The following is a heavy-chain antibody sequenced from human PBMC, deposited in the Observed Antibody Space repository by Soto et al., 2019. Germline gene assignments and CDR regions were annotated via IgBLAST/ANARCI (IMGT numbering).Heavy chain of an antibody. Sequence: EVQLLESGGGLVQAGGSLRLSCVGSGFPFTAYAMNWFGQPPGKGLEWVSVKRGGMSDNTDYADSVKGRFTISKDNSKNTGYMQKNSLRGEDTSVYYCANVRGLGGQGTLVTVSS. V-gene: IGHV3-23*01. CDR3: ANVRGL. J-gene: IGHJ4*02. CDR2: KRGGMSDNT. CDR1: GFPFTAYA. D-gene: IGHD3-16*01.